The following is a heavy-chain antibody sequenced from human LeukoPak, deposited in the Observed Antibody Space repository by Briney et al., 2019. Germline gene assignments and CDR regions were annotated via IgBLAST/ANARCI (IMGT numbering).Heavy chain of an antibody. CDR1: GFTFDDFG. CDR3: ARKWHSNAFDI. CDR2: INGNGGRT. Sequence: GGSLRLSCAASGFTFDDFGMSWVRQVPGKGLEWVSGINGNGGRTGYADSVKGRFTISRNNAKKSLYLQMNSLRDEDTALYYCARKWHSNAFDIWGQGPVVTVSS. D-gene: IGHD5-12*01. J-gene: IGHJ3*02. V-gene: IGHV3-20*04.